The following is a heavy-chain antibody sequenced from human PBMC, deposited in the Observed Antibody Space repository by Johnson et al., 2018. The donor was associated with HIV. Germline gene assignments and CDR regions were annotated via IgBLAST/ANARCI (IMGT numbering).Heavy chain of an antibody. V-gene: IGHV3-30*04. J-gene: IGHJ3*02. CDR3: AKPKTGIDAFDI. Sequence: VQLVESGGGVVQPGRSLRLSCAASGFTFSNYAMHWVRQAPGKGLEWVSVISLDGSNKYYADSVKGRFTISRDTSKNTLYLQMNSLRVEDTAVYYCAKPKTGIDAFDIWGQGTMVTVSS. D-gene: IGHD3-10*01. CDR1: GFTFSNYA. CDR2: ISLDGSNK.